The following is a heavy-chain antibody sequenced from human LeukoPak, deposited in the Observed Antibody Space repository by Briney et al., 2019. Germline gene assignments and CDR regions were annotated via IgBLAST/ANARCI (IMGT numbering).Heavy chain of an antibody. CDR3: ARVSSGSYVRYYYYYMDV. CDR2: INSNGGST. CDR1: GFTFSNYW. D-gene: IGHD1-26*01. V-gene: IGHV3-74*01. J-gene: IGHJ6*03. Sequence: PGGSLRLSCAASGFTFSNYWMHWVRQAPGKGLVWVSRINSNGGSTNYADSVKGRFTISRDNAKNTLYLQMNSLRAEDTAVYYCARVSSGSYVRYYYYYMDVWGKGTTVTVSS.